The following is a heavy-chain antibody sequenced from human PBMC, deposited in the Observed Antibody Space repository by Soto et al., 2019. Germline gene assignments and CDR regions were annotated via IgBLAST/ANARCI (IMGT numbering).Heavy chain of an antibody. D-gene: IGHD4-17*01. V-gene: IGHV4-59*08. CDR1: GGSISSYY. CDR3: ARLQDYGDYYYYMDV. J-gene: IGHJ6*03. Sequence: SETLSLSCTVCGGSISSYYWSWIRQPPGKGLEWIGYIYYSGSTNYNPSLKSRVTISVDTSKNQFSLKLSSVTAADTAVYYCARLQDYGDYYYYMDVWGKGTTVTVSS. CDR2: IYYSGST.